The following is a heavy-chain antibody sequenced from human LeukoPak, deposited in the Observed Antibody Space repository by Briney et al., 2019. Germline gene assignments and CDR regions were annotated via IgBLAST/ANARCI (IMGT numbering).Heavy chain of an antibody. CDR2: IYYSGRT. V-gene: IGHV4-31*03. CDR3: ARERPDYGEDYFDY. D-gene: IGHD4-17*01. CDR1: GGSISSGGYY. Sequence: SETLSLTCTVSGGSISSGGYYWSWIRQHPGKGLEWIGYIYYSGRTYYNPSLKSRVTISVDTSKNQFSLKLSSVTPADTAVYYCARERPDYGEDYFDYWGQGTLVTVSS. J-gene: IGHJ4*02.